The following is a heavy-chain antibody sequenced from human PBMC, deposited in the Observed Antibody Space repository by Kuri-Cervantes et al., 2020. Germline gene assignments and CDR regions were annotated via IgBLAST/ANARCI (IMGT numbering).Heavy chain of an antibody. D-gene: IGHD6-13*01. Sequence: SQTLSLTCAVSSYSISSGYYWGWIRQPPGKGPEWIGSIYHSGSTYYNPSLKSRVTISVDMSKNQFSLKLSSVTAADTAVYYCARDYSRSWSRAPFDYWGQGTLVTVSS. CDR2: IYHSGST. V-gene: IGHV4-38-2*02. CDR3: ARDYSRSWSRAPFDY. J-gene: IGHJ4*02. CDR1: SYSISSGYY.